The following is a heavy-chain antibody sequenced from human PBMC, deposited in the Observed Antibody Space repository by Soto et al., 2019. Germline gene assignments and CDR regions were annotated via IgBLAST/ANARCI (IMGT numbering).Heavy chain of an antibody. J-gene: IGHJ4*02. Sequence: PGGARRLSCAASGFTFSDYYMRWFRQAPGKGLEWVADISYDGSNRYYADSVKGRFAISRDNSKNTLYLQMNSLRAEDTAVYYCARDSEMTPLQYFGVPTYWGQGTLVTVSS. CDR2: ISYDGSNR. V-gene: IGHV3-30*09. CDR1: GFTFSDYY. D-gene: IGHD3-9*01. CDR3: ARDSEMTPLQYFGVPTY.